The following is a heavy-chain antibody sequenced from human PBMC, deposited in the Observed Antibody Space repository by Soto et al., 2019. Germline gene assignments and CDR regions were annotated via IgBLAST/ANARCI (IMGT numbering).Heavy chain of an antibody. CDR1: GFTFSDYY. D-gene: IGHD3-22*01. CDR2: ISSSGSTI. J-gene: IGHJ3*02. CDR3: ARVPNYYDSSGYFRWAFDI. Sequence: GGSLRLSCTASGFTFSDYYMNWIRQAPGKGLEWVSYISSSGSTIYYADSVKGRFTISRDNAKNSLYLQMNSLRAEDTAVYYCARVPNYYDSSGYFRWAFDIWGQGTMVTVSS. V-gene: IGHV3-11*04.